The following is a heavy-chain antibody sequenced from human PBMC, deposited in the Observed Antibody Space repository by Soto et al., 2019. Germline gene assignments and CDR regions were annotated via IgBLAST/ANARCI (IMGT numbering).Heavy chain of an antibody. V-gene: IGHV3-74*01. J-gene: IGHJ4*02. Sequence: GSLRLSCEASGFTFRAYWMHWVRQAPGKGLLCVSRINDDGSRTIYADSVKGRFTISRDNAKNTLYLQMNSLTAEDAGVYFCARVPGEQLLLPDFWGQG. CDR3: ARVPGEQLLLPDF. CDR2: INDDGSRT. D-gene: IGHD6-19*01. CDR1: GFTFRAYW.